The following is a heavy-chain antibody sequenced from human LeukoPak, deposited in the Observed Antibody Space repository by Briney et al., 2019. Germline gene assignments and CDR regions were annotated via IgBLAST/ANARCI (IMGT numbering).Heavy chain of an antibody. Sequence: GASVKVSCKASGYTFTSYGISWVRQAPGRGLEWVGWISAYNGNTNYAQKLQGRVTMTTDTSTSTAYMELRSLRSDDTAVYYCARAPDILTGYYIPASLYYYYGMDVWGQGTTVTVSS. CDR2: ISAYNGNT. J-gene: IGHJ6*02. CDR3: ARAPDILTGYYIPASLYYYYGMDV. CDR1: GYTFTSYG. V-gene: IGHV1-18*01. D-gene: IGHD3-9*01.